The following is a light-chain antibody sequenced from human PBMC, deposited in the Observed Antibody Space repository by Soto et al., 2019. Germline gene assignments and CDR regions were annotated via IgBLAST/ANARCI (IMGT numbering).Light chain of an antibody. CDR3: QHSYSAPRT. CDR1: QSISNY. Sequence: DIQMTQSPSSLSASVGDRVTITCRASQSISNYLNWYQQKPGKAPKVLIFAASTLQSGVPSRFSGSGSGTDFTLTISSLQPEYFATYYCQHSYSAPRTFGQGTKVEIK. J-gene: IGKJ1*01. V-gene: IGKV1-39*01. CDR2: AAS.